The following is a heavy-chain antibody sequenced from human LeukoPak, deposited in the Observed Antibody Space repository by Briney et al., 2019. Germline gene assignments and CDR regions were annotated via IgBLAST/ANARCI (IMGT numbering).Heavy chain of an antibody. J-gene: IGHJ5*02. Sequence: SETLSLTCTVSGYSISSGYYWGWIRQPPGKGLEWIGSIYHSGSTYYNPSLKSRVTISVDTSKNQFSLKLSSVTAADTAVYYCARLVVVTARWYNWFDPWGQGTLVTVSS. CDR1: GYSISSGYY. V-gene: IGHV4-38-2*02. CDR3: ARLVVVTARWYNWFDP. D-gene: IGHD2-21*02. CDR2: IYHSGST.